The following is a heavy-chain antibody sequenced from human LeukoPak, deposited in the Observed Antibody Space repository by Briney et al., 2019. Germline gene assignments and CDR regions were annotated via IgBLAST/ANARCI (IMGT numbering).Heavy chain of an antibody. D-gene: IGHD5-18*01. CDR2: INSDGSST. Sequence: GGSLRLSCAASGFTFTGYWMHWVRQAPGKGLVWVSRINSDGSSTNYADSVRGRFTISRDNAKNTLFLQMNSLGDEDTAVYYCGNLNTPMAYWGQGALVTASS. J-gene: IGHJ4*02. CDR3: GNLNTPMAY. CDR1: GFTFTGYW. V-gene: IGHV3-74*01.